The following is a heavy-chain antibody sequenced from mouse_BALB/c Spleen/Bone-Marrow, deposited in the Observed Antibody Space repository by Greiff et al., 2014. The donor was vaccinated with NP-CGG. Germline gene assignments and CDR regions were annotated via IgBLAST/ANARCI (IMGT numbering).Heavy chain of an antibody. D-gene: IGHD3-1*01. J-gene: IGHJ4*01. V-gene: IGHV5-4*02. Sequence: EVMLVESGGGLVKPGGSLKLSCAASGFTFSDYYMYWVRQTPEKRLEWVATISDGGGYTYYPDSVWGRFTISRDNAKNNLYLQMSSLKSEDTAMYHCARSGERFGAMDYWGQGTSVTVFS. CDR3: ARSGERFGAMDY. CDR1: GFTFSDYY. CDR2: ISDGGGYT.